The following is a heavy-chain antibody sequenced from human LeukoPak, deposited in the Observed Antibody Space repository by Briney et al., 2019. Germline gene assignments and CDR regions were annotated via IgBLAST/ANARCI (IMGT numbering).Heavy chain of an antibody. CDR3: ARLKSNRLLSPANFDY. Sequence: KPSETLSLTCTVSGGSISSGGYYWSWIRQPPGKGLEWIGEINHSGSTNYNPSLKSRVTISVDTSKNQFSLKLSSVTAADTAVYYCARLKSNRLLSPANFDYWGQGTLVTVSS. CDR1: GGSISSGGYY. J-gene: IGHJ4*02. D-gene: IGHD2-2*01. V-gene: IGHV4-39*07. CDR2: INHSGST.